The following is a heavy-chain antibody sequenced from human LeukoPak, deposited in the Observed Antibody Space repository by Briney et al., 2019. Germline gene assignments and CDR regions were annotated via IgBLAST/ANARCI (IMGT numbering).Heavy chain of an antibody. Sequence: GGSLRLSCAASGFTFSSYEMNWVRQAPGKGLEGVSYISSSGSTIYYADAVKGRFTISRDNAKNSLYLQMNSLRAEDTAVYYCARGPYSGYDPFDYWGQGTLVTVSS. CDR3: ARGPYSGYDPFDY. CDR2: ISSSGSTI. V-gene: IGHV3-48*03. D-gene: IGHD5-12*01. J-gene: IGHJ4*02. CDR1: GFTFSSYE.